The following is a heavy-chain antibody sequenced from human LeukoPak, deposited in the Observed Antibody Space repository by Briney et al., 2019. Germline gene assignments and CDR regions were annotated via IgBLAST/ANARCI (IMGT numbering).Heavy chain of an antibody. CDR3: ASESRGGCDY. D-gene: IGHD3-10*01. J-gene: IGHJ4*02. CDR2: ICTSGST. V-gene: IGHV4-59*10. Sequence: PSETLSLTCAVSGGTISSYYGSWIRQPPGKGLEWIWRICTSGSTKYNPYPKSRVTMSVDTNTNKISLQLSTVTAADTAAYYCASESRGGCDYWGQGPVIPVSS. CDR1: GGTISSYY.